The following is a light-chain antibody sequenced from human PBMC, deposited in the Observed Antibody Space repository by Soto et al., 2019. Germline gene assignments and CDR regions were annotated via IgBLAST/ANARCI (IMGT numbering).Light chain of an antibody. CDR2: YAS. J-gene: IGKJ4*01. CDR1: QTVSRY. V-gene: IGKV3-11*01. CDR3: QYRSTWPILT. Sequence: VLTQSPATLSLSPGERATLSCRASQTVSRYLAWYQQKPGQAPRLLIYYASNRAAGIPARFSGSGSGTDYTLTISSLEPEDFAVYYCQYRSTWPILTFGGGTKVEI.